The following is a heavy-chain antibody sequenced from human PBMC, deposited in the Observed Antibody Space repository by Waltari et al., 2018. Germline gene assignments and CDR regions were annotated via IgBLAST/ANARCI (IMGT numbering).Heavy chain of an antibody. Sequence: QVQLQESGPGLVKPSETLSLTCTVSGGSISSHYWSWIRQPPGKGPEWIGYIYYSGSTNYNPSLKSRVTISVDTSKNQFSLKLSSVTAADTAVYYCARGSTISDYWGQGTLVTVSS. CDR1: GGSISSHY. CDR2: IYYSGST. CDR3: ARGSTISDY. V-gene: IGHV4-59*11. J-gene: IGHJ4*02.